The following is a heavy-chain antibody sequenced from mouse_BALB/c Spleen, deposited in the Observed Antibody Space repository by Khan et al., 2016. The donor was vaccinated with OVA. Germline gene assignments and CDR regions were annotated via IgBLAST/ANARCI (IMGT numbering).Heavy chain of an antibody. CDR2: ISYSGNT. J-gene: IGHJ2*01. CDR1: GYSITSDYA. CDR3: ARIQGGDFDY. V-gene: IGHV3-2*02. Sequence: EVKLQESGPGLVKPSQSLSLTCTVTGYSITSDYAWNWIRQFPGNKLEWMGYISYSGNTKYNPSLKSRISITRDTSKNQFFRQLNFVTIEDTATYYCARIQGGDFDYWGQGTTLTVSS. D-gene: IGHD3-2*02.